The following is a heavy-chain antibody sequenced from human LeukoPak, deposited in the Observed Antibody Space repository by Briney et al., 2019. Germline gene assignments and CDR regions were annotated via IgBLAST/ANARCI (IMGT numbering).Heavy chain of an antibody. Sequence: GGSLRLSCAASGFTFSSYTMNWVRQAPGKGLEWVSYIDLSGSTLYYVDSVKGRFTISRDNAKNSLYLQMNSLRAEDTAVYYCARDQLMVYAQSHMDVWGKGTTVTVSS. V-gene: IGHV3-48*04. D-gene: IGHD2-8*01. CDR1: GFTFSSYT. J-gene: IGHJ6*04. CDR2: IDLSGSTL. CDR3: ARDQLMVYAQSHMDV.